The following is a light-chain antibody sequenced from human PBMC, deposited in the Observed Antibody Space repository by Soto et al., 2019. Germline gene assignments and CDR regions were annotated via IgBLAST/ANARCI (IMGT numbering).Light chain of an antibody. CDR2: VAS. CDR1: QTISSY. CDR3: QKSYSTPIT. Sequence: EIKMTRSPSSRSALAGDRVTTPCRASQTISSYLNWYQQKPGKAPKLLIYVASSLQGGVPSRFSGSGSGIDFTLTIGSLQPEDFATYYCQKSYSTPITCGQGTQREIK. V-gene: IGKV1-39*01. J-gene: IGKJ5*01.